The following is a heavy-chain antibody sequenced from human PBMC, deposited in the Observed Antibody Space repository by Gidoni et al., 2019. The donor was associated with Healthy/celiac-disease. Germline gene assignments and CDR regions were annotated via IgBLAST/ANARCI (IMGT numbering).Heavy chain of an antibody. CDR1: GFPFSSSA. CDR2: ISDDGSNK. V-gene: IGHV3-30-3*01. D-gene: IGHD2-2*02. CDR3: ARAYQLLYTFDS. J-gene: IGHJ4*02. Sequence: QVQLVESGGGVAQPGRSLRLSCAAPGFPFSSSAMHWVRQAPGKGLEGVAVISDDGSNKYDADSVKGRFTISRDNSKNTLYLQMNSLRGEDTAVYYCARAYQLLYTFDSWGQGTLVTVSS.